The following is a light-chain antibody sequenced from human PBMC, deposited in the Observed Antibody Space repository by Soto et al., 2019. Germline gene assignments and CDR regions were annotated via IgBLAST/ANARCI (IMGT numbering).Light chain of an antibody. CDR1: SSNIGAGYD. CDR2: GNT. Sequence: QSVLTQPPSVSGAPGQRVTISCTGSSSNIGAGYDVHWYQHLPGTAPKLLIYGNTNRPSGVPDRFSGSRSGTTASLAITGLRPDEEADYYCQSYDTRLSGDVFATGTKLTVL. CDR3: QSYDTRLSGDV. V-gene: IGLV1-40*01. J-gene: IGLJ1*01.